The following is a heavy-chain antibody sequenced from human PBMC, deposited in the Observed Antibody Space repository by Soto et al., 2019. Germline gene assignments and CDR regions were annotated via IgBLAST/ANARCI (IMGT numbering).Heavy chain of an antibody. J-gene: IGHJ4*02. CDR2: INHSGST. D-gene: IGHD3-22*01. V-gene: IGHV4-34*01. Sequence: QVQLQQWGAGLLKPSETLSLTCAVYGGSFSGYYWSWIRQPPGKGLEWIGEINHSGSTNYNPSLKSRVTISVDTSKNQCSLKLSSVTAADTAVYYCARGRITGYYYDSSGYWGYWGQGTLVTVSS. CDR3: ARGRITGYYYDSSGYWGY. CDR1: GGSFSGYY.